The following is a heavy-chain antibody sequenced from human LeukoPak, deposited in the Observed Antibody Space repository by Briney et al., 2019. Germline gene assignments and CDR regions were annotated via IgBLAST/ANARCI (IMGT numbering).Heavy chain of an antibody. Sequence: GGSLRLSCAASGFTFSSYWMSWVRQAPGKGLEWVANIKQDGSEKYYVDSVKGRFTISRDNAKNSLYLQMNSLRAADTAVYYCARDFGYGDYFFDDWGQGTLVTVSS. CDR3: ARDFGYGDYFFDD. J-gene: IGHJ4*02. CDR1: GFTFSSYW. D-gene: IGHD4-17*01. CDR2: IKQDGSEK. V-gene: IGHV3-7*03.